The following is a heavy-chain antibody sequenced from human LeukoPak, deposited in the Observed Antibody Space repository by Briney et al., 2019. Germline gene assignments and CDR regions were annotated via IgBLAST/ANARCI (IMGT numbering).Heavy chain of an antibody. V-gene: IGHV3-30-3*01. D-gene: IGHD4-11*01. CDR2: ISYDGSNK. Sequence: GRSLRLSCAASGFTFSSYAMHWVRQAPGKGLEWVAVISYDGSNKYYADSVKGRFTISRDNSKNTLYLQMNSLRAEDTAVYYCARGGSYSNDAFDIWGQGTMVTVSS. CDR1: GFTFSSYA. CDR3: ARGGSYSNDAFDI. J-gene: IGHJ3*02.